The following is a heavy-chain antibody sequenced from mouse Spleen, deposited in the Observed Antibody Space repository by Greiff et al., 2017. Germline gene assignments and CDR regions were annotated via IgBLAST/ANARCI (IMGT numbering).Heavy chain of an antibody. CDR3: AKGGSSDAMDY. J-gene: IGHJ4*01. CDR1: GYAFSSSW. V-gene: IGHV1-82*01. Sequence: VQGVESGPELVKLGASVKISCKASGYAFSSSWMNWVKQRPGKGLEWIGRIYPGDGDTNYNGKFKGKATLTADKSSSTAYMQISSLTSEDSAVYFCAKGGSSDAMDYWGQGTSVTVSS. CDR2: IYPGDGDT. D-gene: IGHD1-1*01.